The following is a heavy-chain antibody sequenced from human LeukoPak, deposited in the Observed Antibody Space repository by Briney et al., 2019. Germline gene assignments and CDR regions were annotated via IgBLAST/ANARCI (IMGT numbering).Heavy chain of an antibody. CDR3: ARGRFSYYYDSSGYLYAFDI. CDR1: GGTFSSYA. D-gene: IGHD3-22*01. V-gene: IGHV1-69*01. J-gene: IGHJ3*02. Sequence: SVKVSCKASGGTFSSYAISWVRQAPGQGLEWMGGIIPIFGTANYAQKFQGRVTITADESTSTAYMELSSLRFEDTAVYYCARGRFSYYYDSSGYLYAFDIWGQGTMVTVSS. CDR2: IIPIFGTA.